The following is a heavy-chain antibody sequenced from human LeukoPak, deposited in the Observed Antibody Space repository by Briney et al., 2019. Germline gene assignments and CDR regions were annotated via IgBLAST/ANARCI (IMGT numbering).Heavy chain of an antibody. CDR3: AGGTSSRDYMDV. Sequence: PSETLSLTCAVYGGSFTGYYWSWIRHPPGKGLGWIGEINHSGSTNYNPSLKSRVTISVATYKTQFYLKPRSVTAADEAVYYCAGGTSSRDYMDVWGKGTTVTVSS. J-gene: IGHJ6*03. CDR1: GGSFTGYY. CDR2: INHSGST. V-gene: IGHV4-34*01. D-gene: IGHD2-15*01.